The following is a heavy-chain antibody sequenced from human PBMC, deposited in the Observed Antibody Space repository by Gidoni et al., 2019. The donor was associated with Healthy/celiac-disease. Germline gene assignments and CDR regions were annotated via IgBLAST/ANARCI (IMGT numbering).Heavy chain of an antibody. J-gene: IGHJ3*02. D-gene: IGHD5-18*01. Sequence: QVQLVQSGAEVKKPGSSVKFSCKASVGTFRSYAISRVRQAPGPGLEWMGGIIPIFGTANYAQKVQCRVTITADESTSTAYMELSSLRSEDTAVYYCASEGGRGYSAADAFDIWGQGTMVTVSS. CDR3: ASEGGRGYSAADAFDI. CDR1: VGTFRSYA. V-gene: IGHV1-69*01. CDR2: IIPIFGTA.